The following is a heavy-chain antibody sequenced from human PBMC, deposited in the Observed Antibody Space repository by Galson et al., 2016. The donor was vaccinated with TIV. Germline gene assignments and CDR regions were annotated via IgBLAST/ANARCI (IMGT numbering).Heavy chain of an antibody. D-gene: IGHD3-16*01. CDR2: IKQDGSGK. V-gene: IGHV3-7*03. J-gene: IGHJ4*02. Sequence: SLRLSCAASEFVFSSFWMTWVRQAPGKGLEWVANIKQDGSGKYYVDSVKGRFTISRDNAKNSMYLQMNSLRAEDTAVYYCARGRGGEYFDYWGQGTLVTVSS. CDR1: EFVFSSFW. CDR3: ARGRGGEYFDY.